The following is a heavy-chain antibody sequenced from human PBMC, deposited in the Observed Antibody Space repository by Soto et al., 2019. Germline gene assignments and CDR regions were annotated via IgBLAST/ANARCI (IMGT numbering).Heavy chain of an antibody. Sequence: EVQLVESGGGLVQPGKSLRLSCAVSGFTFEDYAMHWVRQAPGKGLEWVSGISWNSGRIGYADSVKGRFTISRDNTKNSLYLQMNSLRLEDTAFYYCARVPHYYDSGCYFQPFEWWGQGTLVTVSS. V-gene: IGHV3-9*01. CDR2: ISWNSGRI. D-gene: IGHD3-22*01. CDR3: ARVPHYYDSGCYFQPFEW. J-gene: IGHJ4*02. CDR1: GFTFEDYA.